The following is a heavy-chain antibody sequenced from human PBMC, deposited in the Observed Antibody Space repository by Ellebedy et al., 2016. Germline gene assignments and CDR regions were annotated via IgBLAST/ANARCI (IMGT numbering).Heavy chain of an antibody. CDR3: AKDHSMGYSYGYYYYYGMDV. D-gene: IGHD5-18*01. Sequence: GESLKISXAASGFTFSGYGMHWVRQAPGKGLEWVAVISYDGSNKYYADSVKGRFTISRDNSKNTLYLQMNSLRAEDTAVYYCAKDHSMGYSYGYYYYYGMDVWGQGTTVTVSS. V-gene: IGHV3-30*18. CDR2: ISYDGSNK. J-gene: IGHJ6*02. CDR1: GFTFSGYG.